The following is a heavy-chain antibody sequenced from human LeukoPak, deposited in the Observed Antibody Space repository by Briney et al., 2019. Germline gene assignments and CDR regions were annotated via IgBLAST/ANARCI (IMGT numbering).Heavy chain of an antibody. CDR2: INPNSGGT. Sequence: ASVKVSCKASGYTFTGYYMHWVRQAPGQGLEGMGWINPNSGGTNYAQKFQGRVTMTRDTSTSTAYMELSRLRSDDTAVYYCARGVATGNLGLFDYWGQGTLVTVSS. CDR3: ARGVATGNLGLFDY. CDR1: GYTFTGYY. V-gene: IGHV1-2*02. J-gene: IGHJ4*02. D-gene: IGHD5-12*01.